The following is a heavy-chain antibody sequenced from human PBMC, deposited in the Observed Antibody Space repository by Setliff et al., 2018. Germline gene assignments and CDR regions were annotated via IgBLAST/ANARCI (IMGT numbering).Heavy chain of an antibody. J-gene: IGHJ6*03. CDR2: IIPIFGTA. CDR1: GGTFSGYA. Sequence: SVKVSCKASGGTFSGYAISWVRQAPGQGLEWMGRIIPIFGTANYAQKFQGRVTITADKSTSTAYMELSSLRSEDTAVYYCARVRLVATTNYYYYYYMDVWGKGTTVTVSS. V-gene: IGHV1-69*06. CDR3: ARVRLVATTNYYYYYYMDV. D-gene: IGHD5-12*01.